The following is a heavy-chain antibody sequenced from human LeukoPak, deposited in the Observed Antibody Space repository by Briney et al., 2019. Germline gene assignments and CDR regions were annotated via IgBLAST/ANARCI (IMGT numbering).Heavy chain of an antibody. CDR1: GGSISSGGYS. V-gene: IGHV4-30-2*01. J-gene: IGHJ4*02. CDR3: ARGHPGIAAAAEN. CDR2: IYHSGST. D-gene: IGHD6-13*01. Sequence: ASQTLSLTCAVSGGSISSGGYSWSWIRQPPGKGLEWIGYIYHSGSTYYNPSLKSRVTISVDRSKNQFSLKLSSVTAADTAVYYCARGHPGIAAAAENWGLGTLVTVSS.